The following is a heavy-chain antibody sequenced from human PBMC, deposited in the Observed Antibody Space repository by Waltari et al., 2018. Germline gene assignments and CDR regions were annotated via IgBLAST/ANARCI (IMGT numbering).Heavy chain of an antibody. CDR1: GFMFRNYG. D-gene: IGHD4-17*01. V-gene: IGHV3-30*02. CDR3: ARDLTPKQDDYAFDY. CDR2: IRFDGSLK. Sequence: QVQLVESGGGVVQPGGSVRLSCVASGFMFRNYGLPWVRQAPGKGLEWVAFIRFDGSLKDYTDSVSGRFTISRDNSKDTLSLQMDSLRAEDTAVYYCARDLTPKQDDYAFDYWGQGALVTVSS. J-gene: IGHJ4*02.